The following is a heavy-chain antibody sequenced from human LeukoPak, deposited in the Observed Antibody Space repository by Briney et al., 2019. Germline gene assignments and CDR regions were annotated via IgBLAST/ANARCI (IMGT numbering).Heavy chain of an antibody. Sequence: SETLSLTCAVYGGSFSGCYWSWIRQPPGKGLEWIGEINHSGSTDYNPSLKSRVTISVDTSKNQFSLKLSSVTAADTAVYYCAVWGPFDYWGQGTLVTVSS. CDR1: GGSFSGCY. CDR3: AVWGPFDY. D-gene: IGHD3-16*01. V-gene: IGHV4-34*01. CDR2: INHSGST. J-gene: IGHJ4*02.